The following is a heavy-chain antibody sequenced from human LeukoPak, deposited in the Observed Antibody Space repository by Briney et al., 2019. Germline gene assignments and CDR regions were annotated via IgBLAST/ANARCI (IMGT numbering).Heavy chain of an antibody. D-gene: IGHD5-18*01. CDR1: GLVVTTSY. V-gene: IGHV3-66*01. CDR3: ARDEVGAGNSYAKFDY. J-gene: IGHJ4*02. Sequence: TAGCLRLSCAASGLVVTTSYMSWVRQAPGKGLEWVSLIDSADNTFYTDSVRGRFTISRDNSRNTLYLKMNSLRAEDTAVYYCARDEVGAGNSYAKFDYWGQGTLVTVSS. CDR2: IDSADNT.